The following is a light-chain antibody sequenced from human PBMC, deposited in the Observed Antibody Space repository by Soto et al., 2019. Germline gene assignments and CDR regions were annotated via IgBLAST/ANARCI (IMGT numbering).Light chain of an antibody. CDR3: QQYYSYPRT. CDR2: AAS. J-gene: IGKJ1*01. V-gene: IGKV1-8*01. Sequence: AIRMTQSPSSFSASTGDRVTITCRASQGISSYLAWYQQKPGKAPKLLIYAASTLQRGVPSRFSGSGPGTDFTLTISCLQSEDFPTYYCQQYYSYPRTFGQGTKVEIK. CDR1: QGISSY.